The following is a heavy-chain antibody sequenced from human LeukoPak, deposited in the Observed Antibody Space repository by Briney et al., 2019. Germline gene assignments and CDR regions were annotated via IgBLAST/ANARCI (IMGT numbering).Heavy chain of an antibody. J-gene: IGHJ4*02. D-gene: IGHD6-13*01. Sequence: SETLSLTCTVSGGSISSSSYYWGWIRQPPGKGLEWIGSIYYSGSTYYNPSLKSRVTISVDTSKNQFPLKLSSVTAADTAVYYCARDSGQQLTGGGFDYWGQGTLVTVSS. CDR3: ARDSGQQLTGGGFDY. CDR1: GGSISSSSYY. CDR2: IYYSGST. V-gene: IGHV4-39*06.